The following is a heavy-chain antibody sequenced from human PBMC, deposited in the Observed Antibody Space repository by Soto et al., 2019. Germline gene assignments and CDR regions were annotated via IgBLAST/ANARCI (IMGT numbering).Heavy chain of an antibody. CDR2: ITDSGGST. D-gene: IGHD2-15*01. V-gene: IGHV3-23*01. CDR1: GFTFSNYA. CDR3: ARPYGGKIGDAFDV. Sequence: EVKLLESGGGLVQPGGSLRLSCAASGFTFSNYAMGWVRQAPGKGLEWVSTITDSGGSTYYTPSVKGRFAVSRDNSKNTLYLEVNSLRAEDTAVYFCARPYGGKIGDAFDVWGQGTVVTVSS. J-gene: IGHJ3*01.